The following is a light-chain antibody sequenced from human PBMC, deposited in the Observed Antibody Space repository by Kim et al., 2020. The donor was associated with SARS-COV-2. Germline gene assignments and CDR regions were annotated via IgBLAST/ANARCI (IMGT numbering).Light chain of an antibody. CDR3: QQSYSSLWT. J-gene: IGKJ1*01. CDR1: QSINKY. Sequence: ASVGDRVTITCRASQSINKYLNWYQQKPGKAPKLLIYAASSLQSGAPSRFSGSGSGTELILTISSLQPEDSATYFCQQSYSSLWTFGQGTKVDIK. CDR2: AAS. V-gene: IGKV1-39*01.